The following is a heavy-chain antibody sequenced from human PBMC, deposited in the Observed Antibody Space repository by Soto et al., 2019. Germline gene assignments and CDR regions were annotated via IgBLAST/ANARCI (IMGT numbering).Heavy chain of an antibody. CDR1: GGSFSGYY. CDR3: ASLRGSYDYYGMAV. V-gene: IGHV4-34*01. J-gene: IGHJ6*02. D-gene: IGHD1-26*01. Sequence: SETLSLTCAVYGGSFSGYYWSWIRQPPGKGLEWIGEINHSGSTNYNPSLKSRVTISVDTSKNQFSLKLSSVTAADTAVYYCASLRGSYDYYGMAVRGQGTTVTAS. CDR2: INHSGST.